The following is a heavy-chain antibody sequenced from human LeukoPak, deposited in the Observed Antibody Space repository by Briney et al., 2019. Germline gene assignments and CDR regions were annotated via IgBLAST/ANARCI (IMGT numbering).Heavy chain of an antibody. Sequence: QPGESLRLSCAASGFTFSSYVMSWGRQAPGKGLEWVSTINKNGGETYYADSVKGRFTISRDNSRNTLYLQMNSLRAEDTAVYYCAKDHDHENQWFDPWGQGTLVTVSS. J-gene: IGHJ5*02. CDR1: GFTFSSYV. V-gene: IGHV3-23*01. D-gene: IGHD2/OR15-2a*01. CDR3: AKDHDHENQWFDP. CDR2: INKNGGET.